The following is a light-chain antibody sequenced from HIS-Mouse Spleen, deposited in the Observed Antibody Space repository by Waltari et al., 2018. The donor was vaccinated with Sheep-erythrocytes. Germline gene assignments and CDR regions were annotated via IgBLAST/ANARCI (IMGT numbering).Light chain of an antibody. CDR1: SSDVGGYNY. CDR3: SSYTSSSTWV. Sequence: QSALTQPASVSGSPGQSITISCTGTSSDVGGYNYVSWYPQHPGKAPKLMIYEVSKRPSGVFNRFAGSRSGNTASLTISGLQAEDEADYYCSSYTSSSTWVFGGGTKLTVL. J-gene: IGLJ3*02. CDR2: EVS. V-gene: IGLV2-14*01.